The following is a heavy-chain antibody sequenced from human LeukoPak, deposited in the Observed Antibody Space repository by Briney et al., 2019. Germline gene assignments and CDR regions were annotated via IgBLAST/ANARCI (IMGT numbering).Heavy chain of an antibody. CDR2: INPNSGDT. D-gene: IGHD2-2*01. V-gene: IGHV1-2*02. Sequence: GASVKVSCKASGYTFTGYYMHWVRQAPGQGLEWMGWINPNSGDTNYAQKFQGRVTMTRDTSISTAYMELSRLRSDDTAVYYCARAAYCSSTSCPIGPYWGQGTLVTVSS. CDR3: ARAAYCSSTSCPIGPY. J-gene: IGHJ4*02. CDR1: GYTFTGYY.